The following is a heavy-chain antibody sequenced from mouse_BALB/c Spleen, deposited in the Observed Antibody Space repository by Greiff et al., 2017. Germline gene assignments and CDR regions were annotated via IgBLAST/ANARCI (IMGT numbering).Heavy chain of an antibody. J-gene: IGHJ3*01. CDR1: GYSFTSCY. V-gene: IGHV3-8*02. Sequence: EVKLEESGPSLVKPSQTLSLTCSVTGYSFTSCYWNWVRKFPGNKLEYMGYISYSGSTYYYPSLKSRISITRYTSKNQYYLQLNSVTTEDTATYYCARGTTVPRFAYWGQGTLVTVSA. D-gene: IGHD1-1*01. CDR2: ISYSGST. CDR3: ARGTTVPRFAY.